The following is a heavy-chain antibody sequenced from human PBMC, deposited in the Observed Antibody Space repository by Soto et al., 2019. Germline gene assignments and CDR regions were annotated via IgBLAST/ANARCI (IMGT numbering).Heavy chain of an antibody. CDR3: ATYDSGGKFDF. J-gene: IGHJ4*02. V-gene: IGHV4-59*01. CDR2: IYYSGTT. Sequence: SETLSLTCTVSGGSISSYYWSWIRQPPGKGLEWIGYIYYSGTTNYNPSLKGRVSISVGTSKNQFSLKLTSVTAADTAVHYCATYDSGGKFDFWGLGTLVTVSS. CDR1: GGSISSYY. D-gene: IGHD3-22*01.